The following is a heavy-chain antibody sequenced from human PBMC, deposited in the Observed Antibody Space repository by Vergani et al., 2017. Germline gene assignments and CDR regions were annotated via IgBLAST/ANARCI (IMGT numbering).Heavy chain of an antibody. D-gene: IGHD4-17*01. Sequence: QVQLVQSGAEVKKPGASVKVSCKASGYTFTSYGISWVRQAPGQGLEWMGWINPKSGGTNYAQKFQGRVTMTRDTSISTAYMELSRLRSDDTAVYYCARIRIYDYGDYVGDWYFDLWGRGTLVTVSS. V-gene: IGHV1-2*02. CDR2: INPKSGGT. J-gene: IGHJ2*01. CDR1: GYTFTSYG. CDR3: ARIRIYDYGDYVGDWYFDL.